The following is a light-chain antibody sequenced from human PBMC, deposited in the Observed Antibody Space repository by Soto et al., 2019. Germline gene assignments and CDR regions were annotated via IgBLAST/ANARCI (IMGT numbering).Light chain of an antibody. V-gene: IGLV2-14*02. CDR3: AARDDSLSGRWV. CDR2: EGG. Sequence: QSALTQPASVSGSPGQSITISCTGTSSDVGNYNLVSWYQQYPGKAPKLMIYEGGKRPSGVSNRFSGSKSGTSASLAISGLRSEDEADYYCAARDDSLSGRWVFGGGTKLTVL. J-gene: IGLJ3*02. CDR1: SSDVGNYNL.